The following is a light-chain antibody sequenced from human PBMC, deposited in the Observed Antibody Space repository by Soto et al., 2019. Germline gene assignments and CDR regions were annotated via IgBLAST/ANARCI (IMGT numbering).Light chain of an antibody. J-gene: IGKJ1*01. V-gene: IGKV3-11*01. CDR2: GAS. CDR1: QSVGTN. CDR3: QQRSNWPRT. Sequence: DIVMTQSPGTLSVSPGERATLSCRASQSVGTNLAWYQQRPGQAPRLLVYGASTRASGIPPRFSGSGSGTDFTLTISSLEPEDFAVYYCQQRSNWPRTFGQGTKVDIK.